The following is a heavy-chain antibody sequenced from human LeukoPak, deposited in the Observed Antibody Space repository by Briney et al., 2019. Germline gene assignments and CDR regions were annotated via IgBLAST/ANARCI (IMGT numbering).Heavy chain of an antibody. CDR3: ASVADRKSAFDI. CDR2: ISSSSSYI. J-gene: IGHJ3*02. V-gene: IGHV3-21*01. Sequence: GGFLRLSCAASGFTFSSYSMNWVRQAPGKGLEWVSSISSSSSYIYYADSVKGRFTISRDNAKNSLYLQMNSLRAEDTAVYYCASVADRKSAFDIWGQGTMVTVSS. D-gene: IGHD2-15*01. CDR1: GFTFSSYS.